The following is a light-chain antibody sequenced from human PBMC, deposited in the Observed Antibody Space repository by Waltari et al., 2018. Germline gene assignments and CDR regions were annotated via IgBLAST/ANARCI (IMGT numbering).Light chain of an antibody. V-gene: IGKV1-39*01. CDR2: AAS. J-gene: IGKJ2*01. Sequence: DIQMTQSPSSLSASVGDRVTITCRASQTITSYLNWYQQTPGKAPKVRVYAASSLQRGVPARFSGSGSGTDFTLTLSSLQPEDFATYYCQQTYSTPASTFGQGTKLEIK. CDR1: QTITSY. CDR3: QQTYSTPAST.